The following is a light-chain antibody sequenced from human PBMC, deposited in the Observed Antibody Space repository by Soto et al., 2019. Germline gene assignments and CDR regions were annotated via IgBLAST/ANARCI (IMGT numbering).Light chain of an antibody. V-gene: IGLV3-21*04. CDR2: YDS. CDR3: QVWDSSSDHYV. CDR1: DIVRKS. J-gene: IGLJ1*01. Sequence: SYELTQPPSVSVAPGKTASITCGGNDIVRKSVHWYQQRPGQAPMLVIYYDSDRPSGIPERFSGSNSGNTATLIISRVEAGDEADYYCQVWDSSSDHYVFGTGTQLTVL.